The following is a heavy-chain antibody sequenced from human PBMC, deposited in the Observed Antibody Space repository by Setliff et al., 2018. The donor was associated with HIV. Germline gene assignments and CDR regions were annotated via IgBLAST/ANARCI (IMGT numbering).Heavy chain of an antibody. CDR3: ARDWNYVVDV. CDR1: GYTFTDYF. J-gene: IGHJ6*03. CDR2: INTNSGHT. Sequence: ASVKVSCKASGYTFTDYFIHWVRQAPGQGLEWMGWINTNSGHTDYAQKLQDRVTITADTSSTTAYMELSSLRSDDTAVYYCARDWNYVVDVWGKGTTVTVS. V-gene: IGHV1-18*04. D-gene: IGHD3-16*01.